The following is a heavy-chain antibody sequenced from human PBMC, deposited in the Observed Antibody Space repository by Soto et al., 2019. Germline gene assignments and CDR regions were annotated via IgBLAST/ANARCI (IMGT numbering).Heavy chain of an antibody. CDR2: INAGSVNT. Sequence: QVQLVQSGAEVKKPGASVKVSCKASGYTFTNYAIHWVRQAPGQRLEWMGWINAGSVNTKYSQRFEGRVSITSDTSASTAYMEVSSLTSEDAAVYYCACEQQLATFQHWGQGTLVTVSS. D-gene: IGHD6-13*01. CDR1: GYTFTNYA. J-gene: IGHJ1*01. CDR3: ACEQQLATFQH. V-gene: IGHV1-3*01.